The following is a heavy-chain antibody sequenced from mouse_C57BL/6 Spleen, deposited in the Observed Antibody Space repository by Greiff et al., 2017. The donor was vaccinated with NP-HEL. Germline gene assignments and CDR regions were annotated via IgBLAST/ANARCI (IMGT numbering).Heavy chain of an antibody. CDR2: IRLKSDNYAT. D-gene: IGHD1-1*01. Sequence: EVKLMESGGGLVQPGGSMKLSCVASGFTFSNYWMNWVRQSPEKGLEWVAQIRLKSDNYATLYAESVKGRFTISRDDSKSSVYLQMNNLRAEDTGIYYCTGSYYYGSSYWYFDVWGTGTTVTVSS. CDR3: TGSYYYGSSYWYFDV. CDR1: GFTFSNYW. J-gene: IGHJ1*03. V-gene: IGHV6-3*01.